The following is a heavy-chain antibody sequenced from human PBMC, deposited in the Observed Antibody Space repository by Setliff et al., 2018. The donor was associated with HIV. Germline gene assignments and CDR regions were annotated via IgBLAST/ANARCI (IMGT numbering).Heavy chain of an antibody. D-gene: IGHD1-26*01. V-gene: IGHV4-61*02. Sequence: PSETLSLTCSVSGGSIKNGPSSWTWIRQPAGKGLEWIGRIYTSGSTNYNPSLKSRVTISVDTSKNQFSLKLSSVTAADTAVYYCARIGEWELLKGRAFDIWGQGTMVTVSS. CDR1: GGSIKNGPSS. CDR3: ARIGEWELLKGRAFDI. CDR2: IYTSGST. J-gene: IGHJ3*02.